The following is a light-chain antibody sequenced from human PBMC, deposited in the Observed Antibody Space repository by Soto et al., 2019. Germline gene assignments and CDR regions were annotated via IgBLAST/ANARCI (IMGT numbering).Light chain of an antibody. CDR3: CSYAGSYSFMV. CDR2: DVS. J-gene: IGLJ1*01. V-gene: IGLV2-11*01. Sequence: QSALTQPRSVPGSPGQSVTISCTGTSSDVGGYNYVSWYQQHPGKAPKLMIYDVSKRPSGVPDRFSGSKSGNTASLTISGLQAEDEADYYCCSYAGSYSFMVFGTGTKVTVL. CDR1: SSDVGGYNY.